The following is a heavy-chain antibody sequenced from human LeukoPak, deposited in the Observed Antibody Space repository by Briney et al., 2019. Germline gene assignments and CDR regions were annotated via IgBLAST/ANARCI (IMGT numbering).Heavy chain of an antibody. Sequence: SETLSLTCTVSNGSISIYYWSWVRQPAGKGLEWIGRISASGSTNYNPSLKSRVTMSVDTSKNPFSLKLSSVTAADTAVYYCAREITVTRPFDYWGQGTLVTVSS. V-gene: IGHV4-4*07. D-gene: IGHD4-17*01. CDR3: AREITVTRPFDY. CDR2: ISASGST. J-gene: IGHJ4*02. CDR1: NGSISIYY.